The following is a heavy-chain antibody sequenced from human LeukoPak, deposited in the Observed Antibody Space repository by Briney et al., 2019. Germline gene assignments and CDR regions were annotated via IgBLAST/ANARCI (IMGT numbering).Heavy chain of an antibody. V-gene: IGHV1-69*04. D-gene: IGHD2-2*01. Sequence: SVKVSCKASGGTFSSYAISWVRQAPGQGLEWMGRIIPILGIANYAQKLQGRVTITADKPTSTAYMELSSLRSEDTAVYYCARDVAAAKYCSSTSCYEHWGQGTLVTVSS. CDR1: GGTFSSYA. CDR2: IIPILGIA. J-gene: IGHJ4*02. CDR3: ARDVAAAKYCSSTSCYEH.